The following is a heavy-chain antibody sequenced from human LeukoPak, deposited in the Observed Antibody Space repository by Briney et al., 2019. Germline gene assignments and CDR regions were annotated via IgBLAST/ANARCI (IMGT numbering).Heavy chain of an antibody. CDR1: GFTFSSYT. D-gene: IGHD2-21*01. J-gene: IGHJ4*02. V-gene: IGHV3-21*01. CDR2: ISSSSSYI. CDR3: ASKRKGFLDY. Sequence: PGGSLRLSCAASGFTFSSYTFNWVRQAPGKGLEWVSSISSSSSYIYYADSVKGRFTISRDNAKNSLYLQMNSLRAEDTAVYYCASKRKGFLDYWGQGTLVTVSS.